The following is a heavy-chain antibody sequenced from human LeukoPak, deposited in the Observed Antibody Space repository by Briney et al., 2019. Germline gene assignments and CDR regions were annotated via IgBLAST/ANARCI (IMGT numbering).Heavy chain of an antibody. CDR2: IIPIFGTA. CDR1: GGTFSSYA. Sequence: ASVKVSCKASGGTFSSYAISWVRQAPGQGLEWMGGIIPIFGTANYAQKFQGRVTITADESTSTAYMELSSLRSEDTAVYYCARDRKSYYDCSGYSDYFDYWGQGTLVTVSS. CDR3: ARDRKSYYDCSGYSDYFDY. D-gene: IGHD3-22*01. V-gene: IGHV1-69*13. J-gene: IGHJ4*02.